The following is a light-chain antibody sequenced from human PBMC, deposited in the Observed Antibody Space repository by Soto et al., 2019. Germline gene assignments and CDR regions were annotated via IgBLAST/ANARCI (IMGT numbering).Light chain of an antibody. Sequence: DIQMTQSPSVVSASVGDRVTITCRASRGISSWLAWYQPKPGRAPKLLTHAASNLESGVPSRFSGSGSGTDFTLTISSLQPEDFATYYCQQTTSFPLTFGGGTKVDIK. CDR1: RGISSW. CDR2: AAS. CDR3: QQTTSFPLT. V-gene: IGKV1-12*01. J-gene: IGKJ4*01.